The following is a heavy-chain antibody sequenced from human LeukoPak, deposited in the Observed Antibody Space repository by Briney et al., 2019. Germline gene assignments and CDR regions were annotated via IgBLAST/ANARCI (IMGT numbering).Heavy chain of an antibody. CDR1: GFTFDDYG. CDR2: INWNGGST. Sequence: TGGSLRLSCAASGFTFDDYGMSWVRQAPGKGLEWVSGINWNGGSTGYADSVKGRFTISRDNAKNSLYLQMNSLRAEDTASYYCAREGGPPGDGDYVKKADFDYWGQGTLVTVSS. CDR3: AREGGPPGDGDYVKKADFDY. D-gene: IGHD4-17*01. J-gene: IGHJ4*02. V-gene: IGHV3-20*04.